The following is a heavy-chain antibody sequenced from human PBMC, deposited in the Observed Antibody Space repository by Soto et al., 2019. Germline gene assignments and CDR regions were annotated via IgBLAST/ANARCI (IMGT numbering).Heavy chain of an antibody. CDR2: ITASGGRT. D-gene: IGHD4-17*01. Sequence: EVHLLESGGGLVQPGGSLRLSCTASGFTFNNYAMTWVRQAPGRGLEGVSGITASGGRTYYADSVKGRFTISRDNSKSTLYMQMNSLRADDTAVYYCAKDTRYADYVRWFDTWGQGPLVTVSS. CDR1: GFTFNNYA. J-gene: IGHJ5*02. CDR3: AKDTRYADYVRWFDT. V-gene: IGHV3-23*01.